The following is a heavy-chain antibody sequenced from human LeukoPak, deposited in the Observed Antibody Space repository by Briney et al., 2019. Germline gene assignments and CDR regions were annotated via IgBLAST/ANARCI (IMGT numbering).Heavy chain of an antibody. V-gene: IGHV3-48*03. CDR1: GFTFSSYE. D-gene: IGHD2-21*01. Sequence: PGGSLRLSCAASGFTFSSYEMNWVRQAPGKGLEWVSYISSNGTIIYYADSVKGRFTISRDNAKNSLYLQMNSLRAEDTAVYYCASPLIGGGQGPLVTVSS. J-gene: IGHJ4*02. CDR2: ISSNGTII. CDR3: ASPLIG.